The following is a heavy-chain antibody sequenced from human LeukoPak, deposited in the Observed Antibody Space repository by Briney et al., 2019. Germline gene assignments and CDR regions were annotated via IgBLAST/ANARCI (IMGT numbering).Heavy chain of an antibody. CDR2: MYYSGST. CDR3: ASRWPQPTASPDY. Sequence: SETLSLTCTVSGGSFSSSSYYWGWIRQPPGKGLEWIGSMYYSGSTYYNPSLKSRVTISVDTSKNQFSLKLSSVTAADTAVYYCASRWPQPTASPDYWGQGTLVTVSS. J-gene: IGHJ4*02. D-gene: IGHD5-24*01. V-gene: IGHV4-39*01. CDR1: GGSFSSSSYY.